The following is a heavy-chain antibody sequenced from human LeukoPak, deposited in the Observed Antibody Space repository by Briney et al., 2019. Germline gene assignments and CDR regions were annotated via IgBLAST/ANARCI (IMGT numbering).Heavy chain of an antibody. J-gene: IGHJ4*02. CDR3: SRPYGDYGREYYFDY. D-gene: IGHD4-17*01. CDR2: IRTETYGGTT. CDR1: GFTFGDYA. V-gene: IGHV3-49*04. Sequence: GGSLRLSCTASGFTFGDYAMGWVRQAPGKGLEWVGFIRTETYGGTTEYAASVKGRFTISRDDSKSIAYLQMNSLKTADTAVYYCSRPYGDYGREYYFDYWGQGTLVTVSS.